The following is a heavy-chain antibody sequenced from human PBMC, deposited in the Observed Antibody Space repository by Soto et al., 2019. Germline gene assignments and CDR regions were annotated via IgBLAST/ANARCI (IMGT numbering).Heavy chain of an antibody. J-gene: IGHJ5*02. V-gene: IGHV4-39*01. Sequence: SETLSLTCTVSGGSISSSSYYWGWIRQPPGKGLEWIGSIYYSGSTYYNPSLKSRVTISVDTSKNQFSLKLSSVTAADTAVYYCARHVDYGDYRGRSNWFDPWGQGTLVTVSS. D-gene: IGHD4-17*01. CDR3: ARHVDYGDYRGRSNWFDP. CDR2: IYYSGST. CDR1: GGSISSSSYY.